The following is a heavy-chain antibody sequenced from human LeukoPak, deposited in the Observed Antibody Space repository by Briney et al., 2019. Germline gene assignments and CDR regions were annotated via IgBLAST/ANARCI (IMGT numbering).Heavy chain of an antibody. V-gene: IGHV1-24*01. D-gene: IGHD3-10*01. CDR2: FVPEDGET. Sequence: GASVKVSCKLSGDTLTELSMHWVRQSPGKGLEWMGGFVPEDGETIYAQKFQGRVTMTEDTSTDTAYMELSSLRSDDTAVYFCATLPRGHFFDSWGQGTLVTVSS. J-gene: IGHJ4*02. CDR3: ATLPRGHFFDS. CDR1: GDTLTELS.